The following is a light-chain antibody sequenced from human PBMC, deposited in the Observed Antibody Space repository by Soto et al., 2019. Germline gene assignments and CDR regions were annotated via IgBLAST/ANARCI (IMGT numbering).Light chain of an antibody. CDR3: SSYTRSSTYV. CDR2: EVS. V-gene: IGLV2-14*01. J-gene: IGLJ1*01. CDR1: SSDVGGYNY. Sequence: SVLTQPRSVSGSPGQSVTISCTGTSSDVGGYNYVSCYQQHPGKAPKLMISEVSNRPSGVSNRFSGSNSGNTAYLTTLGLQAEDEAHYQCSSYTRSSTYVFGTGTKVTVL.